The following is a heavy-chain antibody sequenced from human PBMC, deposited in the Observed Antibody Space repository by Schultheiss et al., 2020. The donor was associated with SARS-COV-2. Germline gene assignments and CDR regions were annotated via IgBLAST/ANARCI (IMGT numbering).Heavy chain of an antibody. CDR2: VSWNGSRT. CDR3: AKDPNPYSSSWSYYMDV. CDR1: GFTFSNSD. J-gene: IGHJ6*03. D-gene: IGHD6-13*01. Sequence: GGSLRLSCAASGFTFSNSDMNWVHQAPGKGLEWVSGVSWNGSRTHYADSVKGRFIISRDNSRNTLYLQTNSLRAEDTAVHYCAKDPNPYSSSWSYYMDVWGKETTVTVAS. V-gene: IGHV3-35*01.